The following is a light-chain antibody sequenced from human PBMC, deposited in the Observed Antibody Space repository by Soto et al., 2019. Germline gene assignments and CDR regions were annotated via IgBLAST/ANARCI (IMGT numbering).Light chain of an antibody. Sequence: EIVMTQSPATLSVSPGEKATLSCRASQSVSNNVAWYQQKPGQSPRMLIYFASTRATGIPARFTGSGPGTKFTLTVSSLQSEDFAVYYCQQYKKWPLTSGGGTKVETK. CDR2: FAS. CDR1: QSVSNN. V-gene: IGKV3-15*01. J-gene: IGKJ4*01. CDR3: QQYKKWPLT.